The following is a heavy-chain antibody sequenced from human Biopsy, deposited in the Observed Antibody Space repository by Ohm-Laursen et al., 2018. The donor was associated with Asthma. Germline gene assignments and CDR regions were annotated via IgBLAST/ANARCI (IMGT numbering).Heavy chain of an antibody. CDR3: AKDERAYYGSDSKYMQPVPLGD. D-gene: IGHD2-21*01. CDR1: GFTSSSYG. Sequence: SLRLSCTASGFTSSSYGMHWVRQAPGKGLEWVAVISYDGFNKDYADSVKGLFTISRDKSDNTLYLQMNSLTAEDTAVYHCAKDERAYYGSDSKYMQPVPLGDWGQGTVVIVSA. CDR2: ISYDGFNK. V-gene: IGHV3-30*18. J-gene: IGHJ4*02.